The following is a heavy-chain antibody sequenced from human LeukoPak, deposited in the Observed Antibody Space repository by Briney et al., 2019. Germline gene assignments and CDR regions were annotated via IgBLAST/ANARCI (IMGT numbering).Heavy chain of an antibody. J-gene: IGHJ5*02. Sequence: SETLSLTCTVSGGSISSYYWSWIRQPPGKGLEWIGYIYYSGSTNYNPSLKSRVTISVDTSKNQFSLNLSSVTAADAAVYYCARAARDPYSSSRRWFDPWGQGTLVTVSS. V-gene: IGHV4-59*01. CDR3: ARAARDPYSSSRRWFDP. D-gene: IGHD6-13*01. CDR1: GGSISSYY. CDR2: IYYSGST.